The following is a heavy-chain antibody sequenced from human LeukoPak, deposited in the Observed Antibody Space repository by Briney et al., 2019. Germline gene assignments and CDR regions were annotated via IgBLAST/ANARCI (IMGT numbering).Heavy chain of an antibody. D-gene: IGHD1-26*01. CDR2: IIPILGIA. J-gene: IGHJ4*02. CDR1: GGTFSSYA. Sequence: SVKVSCKASGGTFSSYAISWVRQAPGQGLEWMGRIIPILGIANYAQKFQGRVTITADKSTSTAYMELSSLRSEDTAVYYCARDVRWELPFGYWGQGTLVTVSS. V-gene: IGHV1-69*04. CDR3: ARDVRWELPFGY.